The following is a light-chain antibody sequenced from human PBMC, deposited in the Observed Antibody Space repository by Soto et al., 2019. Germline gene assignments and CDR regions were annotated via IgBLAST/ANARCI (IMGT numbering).Light chain of an antibody. J-gene: IGLJ1*01. Sequence: QSVLTQPASVSGSPGQSITISCTGTSSNVGSYKLVSWYQQHPGKAPKLMIFEVNKRPSGVPNRFSGSKSGNTASLTIAGLKVEDEADYYCCSSGGSPTYVFGTGTKLTVL. CDR1: SSNVGSYKL. CDR2: EVN. V-gene: IGLV2-23*02. CDR3: CSSGGSPTYV.